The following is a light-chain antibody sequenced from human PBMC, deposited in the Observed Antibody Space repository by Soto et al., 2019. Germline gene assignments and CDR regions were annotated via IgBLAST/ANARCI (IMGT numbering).Light chain of an antibody. CDR1: QDIGSA. CDR3: QQYGDRPRT. V-gene: IGKV3-15*01. J-gene: IGKJ1*01. CDR2: DAS. Sequence: EVVLTQSPATLSVSPGDRATLSCRVSQDIGSAVAWYHQRSGQAPRLLIFDASIRVPTTPARFSGSVSGTEFTLTISSLESEDFAVYFCQQYGDRPRTFGQGTKVEIK.